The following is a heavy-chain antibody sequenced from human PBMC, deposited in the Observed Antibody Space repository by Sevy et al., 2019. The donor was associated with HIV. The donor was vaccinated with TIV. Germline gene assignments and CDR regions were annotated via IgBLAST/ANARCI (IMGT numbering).Heavy chain of an antibody. CDR3: ARETGRSDLDY. CDR2: INQDGSEK. D-gene: IGHD1-26*01. V-gene: IGHV3-7*01. CDR1: GFTFSKYW. Sequence: GGSLRLSCAASGFTFSKYWMSWVRQAPGKGLEWVANINQDGSEKYYVDSVKGRFTISRDNGKNSLYLQMNSLRAEDTAVYYCARETGRSDLDYWGQGTLVTVSS. J-gene: IGHJ4*02.